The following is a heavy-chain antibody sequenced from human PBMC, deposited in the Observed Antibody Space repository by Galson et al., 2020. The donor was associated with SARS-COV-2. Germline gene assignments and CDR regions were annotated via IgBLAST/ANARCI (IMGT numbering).Heavy chain of an antibody. CDR3: ASAGVVAAIHGVDY. D-gene: IGHD2-15*01. J-gene: IGHJ4*02. CDR2: IYHSGST. Sequence: PETLSPTCTVSGYSISSGSYWGWIRQPPGKGREWIGSIYHSGSTYYNPSLKSQVTISVDTSKNQFSLKLSSVTAADTAVYYCASAGVVAAIHGVDYWGQGTLVTVCS. V-gene: IGHV4-38-2*02. CDR1: GYSISSGSY.